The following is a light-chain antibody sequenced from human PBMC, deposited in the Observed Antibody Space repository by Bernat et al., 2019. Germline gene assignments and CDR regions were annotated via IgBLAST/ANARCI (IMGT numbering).Light chain of an antibody. Sequence: DIQMTQSPTLLSASVGDKVTITCRASQDISISLAWLQQKPGRAPKSLIYSASILQSEFPSKFSGSGYGTDFSLTISSLHPGDSATYYCQQYHVYPPTFGQGTKVEIK. V-gene: IGKV1-16*02. CDR2: SAS. J-gene: IGKJ1*01. CDR3: QQYHVYPPT. CDR1: QDISIS.